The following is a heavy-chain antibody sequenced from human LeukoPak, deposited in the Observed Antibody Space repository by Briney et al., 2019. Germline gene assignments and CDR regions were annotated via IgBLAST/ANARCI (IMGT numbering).Heavy chain of an antibody. CDR3: ARGDSGSYYYYYGMDV. CDR2: IIPIFGTA. V-gene: IGHV1-69*13. J-gene: IGHJ6*02. D-gene: IGHD1-26*01. Sequence: GASVKVSCKASGGTFSSYAISWVRQAPGQGLEWMGGIIPIFGTANYAQKFQGRVTITADESTSTAYMELSSLRSEDTAVYYCARGDSGSYYYYYGMDVWGQGTTVTVSS. CDR1: GGTFSSYA.